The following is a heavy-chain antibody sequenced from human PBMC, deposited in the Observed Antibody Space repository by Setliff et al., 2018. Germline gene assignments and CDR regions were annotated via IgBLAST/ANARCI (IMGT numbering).Heavy chain of an antibody. D-gene: IGHD4-17*01. Sequence: ASVKVSCKASGYSLSNYVMNWVRQAPGQGLEWMGWINTKTGDTTYAQGYTGRFAFSLDTSDSATYLDTSNLKAEDTATYYCARADHLVTTTFDYWGQGTLVTVSS. J-gene: IGHJ4*01. V-gene: IGHV7-4-1*02. CDR1: GYSLSNYV. CDR3: ARADHLVTTTFDY. CDR2: INTKTGDT.